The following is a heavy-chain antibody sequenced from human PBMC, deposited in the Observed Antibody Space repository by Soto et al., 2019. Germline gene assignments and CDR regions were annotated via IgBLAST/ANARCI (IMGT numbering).Heavy chain of an antibody. CDR2: IYYSGST. CDR3: AREIRRITMIGWRDYYGMDV. Sequence: SETLSLTCTVSGGSISSGGYYWSWIRQHPGKGLEWIGYIYYSGSTYYNPSLKSRVTISVDTSKNQFSLKLSSVTAADTAVYYCAREIRRITMIGWRDYYGMDVWGQGTTVTVSS. D-gene: IGHD3-22*01. J-gene: IGHJ6*02. CDR1: GGSISSGGYY. V-gene: IGHV4-31*03.